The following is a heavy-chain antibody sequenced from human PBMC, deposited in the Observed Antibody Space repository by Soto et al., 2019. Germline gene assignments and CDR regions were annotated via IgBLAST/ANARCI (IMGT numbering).Heavy chain of an antibody. V-gene: IGHV1-69*12. J-gene: IGHJ4*02. CDR1: GGTFSSYA. D-gene: IGHD5-12*01. Sequence: QVQLVQSGAEVRQPASSVKVSCTTSGGTFSSYAISWVRQAPGQGLEWMGGIVPIVDTSTYAQKFQGRVTITADESTSTVYMELSSLRSDDTALYYCVSVVAIPGYPDNWGQGTLVTVSS. CDR2: IVPIVDTS. CDR3: VSVVAIPGYPDN.